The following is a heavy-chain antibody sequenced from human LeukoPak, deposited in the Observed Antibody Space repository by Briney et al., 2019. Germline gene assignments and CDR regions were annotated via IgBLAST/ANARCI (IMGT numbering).Heavy chain of an antibody. J-gene: IGHJ5*02. Sequence: PSETLSLTCTSSGGSISSGNYSWSWIRQPPGKGLEWIGYIYYSGSTNYNPSLKSRVTISVGTSKNQFSLKLNSVTAADTAMYYCARGSRYSYGALTGWFDPWGQGTLVTVSS. D-gene: IGHD5-18*01. CDR3: ARGSRYSYGALTGWFDP. CDR2: IYYSGST. V-gene: IGHV4-61*01. CDR1: GGSISSGNYS.